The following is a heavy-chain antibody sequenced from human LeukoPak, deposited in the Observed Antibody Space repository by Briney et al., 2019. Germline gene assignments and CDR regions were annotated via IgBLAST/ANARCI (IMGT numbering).Heavy chain of an antibody. V-gene: IGHV4-59*01. D-gene: IGHD6-13*01. CDR3: VREEGIATSGALEY. J-gene: IGHJ4*02. Sequence: SETLSLTCTVSGGSISSYYWSWIRQPPGKGLEWIGYIYYSGSTNYNPSLKSRVTMSVDTSRTQISLRLSSVTAADTAVYYCVREEGIATSGALEYWGQGILVTVSS. CDR2: IYYSGST. CDR1: GGSISSYY.